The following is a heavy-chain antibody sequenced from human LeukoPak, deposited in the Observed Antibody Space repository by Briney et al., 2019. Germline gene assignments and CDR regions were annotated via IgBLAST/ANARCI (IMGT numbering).Heavy chain of an antibody. CDR2: ISAYNGNT. V-gene: IGHV1-18*04. Sequence: GASVKVSCKASGYTFTSYGISWVRQAPGQGLEWMGWISAYNGNTNYAQKLQGRVTMTTDTSTSTAYVELRSLRSDDTAVYYCARDYIVVVPAALDYWGQGTLVTVSS. CDR1: GYTFTSYG. CDR3: ARDYIVVVPAALDY. J-gene: IGHJ4*02. D-gene: IGHD2-2*01.